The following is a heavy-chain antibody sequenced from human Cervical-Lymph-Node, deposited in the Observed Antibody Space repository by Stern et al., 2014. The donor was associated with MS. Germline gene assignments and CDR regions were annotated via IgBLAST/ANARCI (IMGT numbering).Heavy chain of an antibody. CDR3: ARDPHDYGDRFDY. V-gene: IGHV7-4-1*02. D-gene: IGHD4-17*01. CDR2: INTNTGNP. Sequence: VQLVESGSELKKPGASVKISCKASGYSFTHFALNWVRQAPGQGLQWMGWINTNTGNPSYAQAFTGRFVFSLDTSVSTAYLQISSLKAEDTAVYYCARDPHDYGDRFDYWGQGTLVTVSS. CDR1: GYSFTHFA. J-gene: IGHJ4*02.